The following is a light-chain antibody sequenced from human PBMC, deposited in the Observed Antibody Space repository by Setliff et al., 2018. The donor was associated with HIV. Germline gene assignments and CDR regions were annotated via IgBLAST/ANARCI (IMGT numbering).Light chain of an antibody. V-gene: IGLV2-11*01. CDR2: DVS. J-gene: IGLJ2*01. Sequence: SVLTQPRSVSGSPGQSVTISCTGTSSDVGGYEYVSWYQEHPGEDPKVIIYDVSERPSGVPDRFSGSKSGNTASLTISGLQAEDEAEYYYCSYAGSYTYVVFGGGTKVTVL. CDR3: CSYAGSYTYVV. CDR1: SSDVGGYEY.